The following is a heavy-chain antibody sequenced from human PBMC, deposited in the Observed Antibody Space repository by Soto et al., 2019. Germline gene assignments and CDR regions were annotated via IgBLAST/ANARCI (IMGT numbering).Heavy chain of an antibody. V-gene: IGHV3-23*01. Sequence: PGGSLRLSCAASGLDFSSEVMCWVRQAPGKGPEWVSSISGSGRTIYHADSMRGRFAISRDNSKNSLYLQLNNLRVDDTAVYYCAKVGTSYYYGMDVWGQGSTVTVYS. CDR3: AKVGTSYYYGMDV. CDR2: ISGSGRTI. D-gene: IGHD1-7*01. J-gene: IGHJ6*02. CDR1: GLDFSSEV.